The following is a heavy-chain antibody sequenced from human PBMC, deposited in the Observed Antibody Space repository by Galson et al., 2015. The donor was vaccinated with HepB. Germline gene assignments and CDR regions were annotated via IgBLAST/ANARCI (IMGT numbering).Heavy chain of an antibody. J-gene: IGHJ4*02. CDR1: GFTFSSYS. Sequence: SLRLSCAASGFTFSSYSMNWVRQAPGKGLEWVSYISSSSSTIYYADSVKGRFTISRDNAKNSLYLQMNSLRAEDTAVYYCTTGRQYYYGSGSYYNYWGQGTLVTVSS. CDR3: TTGRQYYYGSGSYYNY. D-gene: IGHD3-10*01. CDR2: ISSSSSTI. V-gene: IGHV3-48*01.